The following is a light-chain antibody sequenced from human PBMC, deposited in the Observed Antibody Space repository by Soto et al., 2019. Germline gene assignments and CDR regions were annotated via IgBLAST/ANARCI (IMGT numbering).Light chain of an antibody. CDR3: QSDDYSLRGYV. CDR2: ANI. Sequence: QSVLTQPPSVSGAPGQRVTISCTGSSSNIGAGSDVHWYQQLPGTFPKLLIFANINRPSGVPDRFSASKSGTSASLAITGLQADDDADYYCQSDDYSLRGYVFGTGTKVTVL. V-gene: IGLV1-40*01. CDR1: SSNIGAGSD. J-gene: IGLJ1*01.